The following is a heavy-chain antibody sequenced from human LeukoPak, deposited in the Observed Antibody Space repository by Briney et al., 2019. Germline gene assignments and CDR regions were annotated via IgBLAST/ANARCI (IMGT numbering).Heavy chain of an antibody. CDR3: AGRRGVYYDFWSGQPHQAFDI. Sequence: GGSLRLSCAASGFTFSSYSMNWVRQAPGKGLEWVSYISSSSSTIYYADSVKGRFTISRDNAKNSLYLQMNSLRDEDTAVYYCAGRRGVYYDFWSGQPHQAFDIWGQGTMVTVSS. J-gene: IGHJ3*02. V-gene: IGHV3-48*02. CDR2: ISSSSSTI. D-gene: IGHD3-3*01. CDR1: GFTFSSYS.